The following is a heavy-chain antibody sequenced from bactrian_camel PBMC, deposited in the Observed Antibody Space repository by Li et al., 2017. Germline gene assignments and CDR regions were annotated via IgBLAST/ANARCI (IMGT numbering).Heavy chain of an antibody. J-gene: IGHJ4*01. V-gene: IGHV3S53*01. CDR1: GYLYSRYC. Sequence: HVQLVESGGGSVQAGGSLRLSCAASGYLYSRYCMGWFRQVPGKEREGVGEIDSDGTTRYAESVQGRFTISKDNTKNTLYLQMTSLKPEDTAMYYCAAGRGGVWRQTSAYAYWGQGTQVTVS. CDR3: AAGRGGVWRQTSAYAY. CDR2: IDSDGTT. D-gene: IGHD3*01.